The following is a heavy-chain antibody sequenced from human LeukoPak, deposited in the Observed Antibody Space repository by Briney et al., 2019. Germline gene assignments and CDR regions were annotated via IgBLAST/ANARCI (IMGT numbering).Heavy chain of an antibody. Sequence: ASVKVSCKASGYTFTGYFMHWVRQAPGQGLEWMGWINPNSGGTKYAQKFQGRVTMTRDTSISTAYMELTSLRSEDTAVYYCARGPLDYWGQGTLVTVSS. CDR1: GYTFTGYF. V-gene: IGHV1-2*02. J-gene: IGHJ4*02. CDR2: INPNSGGT. CDR3: ARGPLDY.